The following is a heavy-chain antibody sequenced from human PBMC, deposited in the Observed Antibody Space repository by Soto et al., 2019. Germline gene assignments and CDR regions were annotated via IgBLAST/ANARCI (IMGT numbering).Heavy chain of an antibody. D-gene: IGHD2-2*01. CDR2: FDPEDGET. CDR1: GYTLTELS. V-gene: IGHV1-24*01. CDR3: ARDAWSPAYYYYGMDV. Sequence: ASVKVSCKVSGYTLTELSMHWVRQAPGKGLEWMGGFDPEDGETIYAQKFQGRVTITRDTSASTAYMELSSLRSEDTAVYYCARDAWSPAYYYYGMDVWGQGTTVTVSS. J-gene: IGHJ6*02.